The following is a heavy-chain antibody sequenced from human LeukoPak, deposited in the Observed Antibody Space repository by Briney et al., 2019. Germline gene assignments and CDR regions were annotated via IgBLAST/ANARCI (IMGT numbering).Heavy chain of an antibody. CDR3: ARGWIQLWSPRDYYYMDV. Sequence: SVKVSCKASGGTFSSYAISWVRQAPGQGLEWMGGIIPIFGTANYAQKFQGRVTITADKSASTAYMELSSLRSEDTAVYYCARGWIQLWSPRDYYYMDVWGKGTTVTVSS. CDR1: GGTFSSYA. V-gene: IGHV1-69*06. J-gene: IGHJ6*03. D-gene: IGHD5-18*01. CDR2: IIPIFGTA.